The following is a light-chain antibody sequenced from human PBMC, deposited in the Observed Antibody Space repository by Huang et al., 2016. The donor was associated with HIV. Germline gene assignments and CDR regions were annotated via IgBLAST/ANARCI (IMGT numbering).Light chain of an antibody. CDR1: QNIDGY. CDR3: QQSYSTLRT. Sequence: IQMTQSPSSLSASVGDRVTITCRASQNIDGYLNWYQQKPGKAPRLLISGASTLHTGVPPRFSGSGSGTDYTLIINNLQPDDFATYFCQQSYSTLRTFGQGSRLDTK. CDR2: GAS. V-gene: IGKV1-39*01. J-gene: IGKJ5*01.